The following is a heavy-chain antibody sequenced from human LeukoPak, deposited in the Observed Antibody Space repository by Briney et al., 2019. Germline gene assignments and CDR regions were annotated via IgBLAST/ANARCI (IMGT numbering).Heavy chain of an antibody. D-gene: IGHD3-22*01. J-gene: IGHJ4*02. CDR1: GFTFSTYW. V-gene: IGHV3-74*01. CDR3: ARAGGYGGVLNF. Sequence: GGSLRLSCAASGFTFSTYWMHWVRQAPGKGLVWVSLINSDGSTTTYGDSVRGRFTISRDNAKNTMNLQMNSVTAEDTAVYYCARAGGYGGVLNFWGQGTLVTVSS. CDR2: INSDGSTT.